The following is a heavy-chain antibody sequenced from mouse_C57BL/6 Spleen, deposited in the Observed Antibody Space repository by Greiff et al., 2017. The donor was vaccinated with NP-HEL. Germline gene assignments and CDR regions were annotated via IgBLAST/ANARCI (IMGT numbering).Heavy chain of an antibody. CDR3: ARGDYGSSYWFAY. V-gene: IGHV1-52*01. D-gene: IGHD1-1*01. CDR2: IDPSDSET. CDR1: GYTFTSYW. Sequence: VQLQQPGAELVRPGSSVKLSCKASGYTFTSYWMHWVKQRPIQGLEWIGNIDPSDSETHYNQKFKDKATLTVDKSSSTAYMQLSSLTSEDSAVYYCARGDYGSSYWFAYWGQGTLVTVSA. J-gene: IGHJ3*01.